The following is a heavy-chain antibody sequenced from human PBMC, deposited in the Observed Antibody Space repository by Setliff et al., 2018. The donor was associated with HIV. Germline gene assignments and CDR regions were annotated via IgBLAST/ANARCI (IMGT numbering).Heavy chain of an antibody. J-gene: IGHJ4*01. CDR2: MNPNSGNT. CDR3: AREVAADGTYFDY. Sequence: ASVKVSCKASGYTFTTYDINWVRQATGQGLEWMGWMNPNSGNTGYAERFQGRVTMTRDTSISTAYMELTSLRSEDSAVYYCAREVAADGTYFDYWGQGALVTVS. D-gene: IGHD6-13*01. V-gene: IGHV1-8*02. CDR1: GYTFTTYD.